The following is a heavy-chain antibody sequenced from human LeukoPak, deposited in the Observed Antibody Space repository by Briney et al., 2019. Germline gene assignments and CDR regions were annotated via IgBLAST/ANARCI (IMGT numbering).Heavy chain of an antibody. CDR1: GFSFSNYA. Sequence: GGSXRLXCGASGFSFSNYAMTWVRQAPGKGLEWVSGISDSGSTAFYADSVKGRFTSSRDNPKNTLYLQINSLRAEDTAVYYCAKDMQTWPRFPDYWGQGTLVTVSS. D-gene: IGHD5-12*01. J-gene: IGHJ4*02. V-gene: IGHV3-23*01. CDR2: ISDSGSTA. CDR3: AKDMQTWPRFPDY.